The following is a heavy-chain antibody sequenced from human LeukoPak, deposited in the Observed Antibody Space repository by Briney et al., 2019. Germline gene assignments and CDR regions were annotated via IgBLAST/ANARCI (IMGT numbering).Heavy chain of an antibody. Sequence: SETLSLTCTVSGGSISSYYWSWIRQPPGKGLEWIGYIYYSGSTNYNPPLKSRVTISVDTSKNQFSLKLSSVTAADTAVYYCARIHCSSTSCYVRYFDYWGQGTLVTVSS. V-gene: IGHV4-59*01. CDR2: IYYSGST. CDR3: ARIHCSSTSCYVRYFDY. D-gene: IGHD2-2*01. CDR1: GGSISSYY. J-gene: IGHJ4*02.